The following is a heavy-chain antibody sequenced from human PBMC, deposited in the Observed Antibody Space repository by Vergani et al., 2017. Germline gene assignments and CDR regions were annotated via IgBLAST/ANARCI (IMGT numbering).Heavy chain of an antibody. CDR2: ISGSGGFT. CDR3: ATLLTGGIDY. D-gene: IGHD3-16*01. Sequence: EVQLLESGGNLVQPGGSLRLSCAASGFTFTNFAMTWVRQAPGEGLEWVSGISGSGGFTYYADSVKGRFTISRDNSKNTMFLQMNNLRAEDTAVYYCATLLTGGIDYWGQGTLVTVSS. CDR1: GFTFTNFA. J-gene: IGHJ4*02. V-gene: IGHV3-23*01.